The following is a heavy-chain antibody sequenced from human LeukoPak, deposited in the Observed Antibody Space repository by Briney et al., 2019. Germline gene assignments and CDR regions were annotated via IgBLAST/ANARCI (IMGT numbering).Heavy chain of an antibody. CDR3: ARRLVSIDYFDY. D-gene: IGHD6-6*01. CDR2: IYPGDSDT. J-gene: IGHJ4*02. V-gene: IGHV5-51*01. Sequence: LGESLKISCKGSGYSFSSYWIAWVRKMPGKGLEWMGIIYPGDSDTRYSPSFQGQVTISADKSISTAYLQWSSLKASDTAMYYCARRLVSIDYFDYWGQGTLVTVSS. CDR1: GYSFSSYW.